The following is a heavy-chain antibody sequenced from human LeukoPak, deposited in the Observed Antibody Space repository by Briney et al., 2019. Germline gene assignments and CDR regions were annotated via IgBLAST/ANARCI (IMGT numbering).Heavy chain of an antibody. CDR1: GFTVSSNY. CDR2: IYSGGST. D-gene: IGHD4-23*01. Sequence: PGGSLRLSCAASGFTVSSNYMSWVRQAPGKGLEWVSVIYSGGSTYYADSVKGRFTIPRDNSKNTLYLQMNSLRAEDTAVYYCARVSTVGYYYYGMDVWGQGTTVTVSS. CDR3: ARVSTVGYYYYGMDV. J-gene: IGHJ6*02. V-gene: IGHV3-66*02.